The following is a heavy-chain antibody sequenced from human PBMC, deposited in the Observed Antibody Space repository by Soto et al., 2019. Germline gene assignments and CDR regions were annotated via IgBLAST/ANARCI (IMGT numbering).Heavy chain of an antibody. V-gene: IGHV3-33*01. CDR1: GFTFSSYG. D-gene: IGHD2-15*01. J-gene: IGHJ6*04. Sequence: GGSLRLSCAASGFTFSSYGMHWVRQAPGKGLEWVAVIWYDGSNKYYADSVKGRFTISRDNSKNTLYLQMNSLRAEDTAVYYCARVDYCSGGSCYPPDVWGKGTTVTVSS. CDR3: ARVDYCSGGSCYPPDV. CDR2: IWYDGSNK.